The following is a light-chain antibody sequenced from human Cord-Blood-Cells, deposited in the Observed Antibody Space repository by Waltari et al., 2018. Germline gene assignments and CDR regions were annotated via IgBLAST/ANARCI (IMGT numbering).Light chain of an antibody. Sequence: DIQMTQSPSSLSASVGDRVTITCQASQDISNYLNWYQQKPGKAPKLLIYDASNLETGVPSRVSGSGSGTDFAFTISSLQPEDIATYYWQQYDNLPVTFGQGTRLEIK. V-gene: IGKV1-33*01. CDR1: QDISNY. CDR2: DAS. CDR3: QQYDNLPVT. J-gene: IGKJ5*01.